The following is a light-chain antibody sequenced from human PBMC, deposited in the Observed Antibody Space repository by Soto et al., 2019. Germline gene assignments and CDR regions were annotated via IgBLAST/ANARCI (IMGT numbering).Light chain of an antibody. CDR2: EGT. Sequence: QSALTQPASASGSPGQSVTMSCTGTSIDVGGYNLVSWYQHHPGKAPKLIIYEGTKRPSGVANRFSGSKSGNTASLTISGLQPDDEADYYCCTYAASNNNVIFGGGTKLTVL. CDR3: CTYAASNNNVI. CDR1: SIDVGGYNL. J-gene: IGLJ2*01. V-gene: IGLV2-23*01.